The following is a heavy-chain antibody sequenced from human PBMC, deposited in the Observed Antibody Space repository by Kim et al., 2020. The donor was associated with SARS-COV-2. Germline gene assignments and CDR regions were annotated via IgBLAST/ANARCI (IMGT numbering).Heavy chain of an antibody. D-gene: IGHD6-6*01. J-gene: IGHJ4*02. CDR1: GFKFERFA. CDR2: LSWDSGRI. V-gene: IGHV3-9*01. Sequence: GGSLRLSCEMSGFKFERFAVHWVRQPPGKGLEWVSGLSWDSGRIGYADSVKGRFTVSRDKAKDTLYLQMDSLRIEDTAFYYCTRDLVPGGSDYWGQGTLVTVSS. CDR3: TRDLVPGGSDY.